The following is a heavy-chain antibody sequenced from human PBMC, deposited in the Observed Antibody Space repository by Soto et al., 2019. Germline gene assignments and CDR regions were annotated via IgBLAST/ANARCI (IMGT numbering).Heavy chain of an antibody. J-gene: IGHJ4*02. V-gene: IGHV4-4*02. CDR3: ATSETGRVY. CDR2: SHQSGNT. Sequence: QVQLQESGPGLVKPSGTLSLTCAVSGVSIGSHDWWTWVRQPPGKGLEWIGESHQSGNTNYNSSLERRDTLVRDKSQSPYSLQPSSITVADTCGYYCATSETGRVYLGQGTRVNVSS. CDR1: GVSIGSHDW.